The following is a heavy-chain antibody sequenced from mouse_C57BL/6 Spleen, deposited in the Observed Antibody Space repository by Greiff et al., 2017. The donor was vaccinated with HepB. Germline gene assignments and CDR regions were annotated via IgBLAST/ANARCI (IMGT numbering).Heavy chain of an antibody. CDR2: IYPGDGDT. CDR3: ARSDDGLYYYAMDY. D-gene: IGHD2-3*01. CDR1: GYAFSSYW. Sequence: VQLQQSGAELVKPGASVKISCKASGYAFSSYWMNWVKQRPGKGLEWIGQIYPGDGDTNYNGKFKGKATLTADKSSSTAYMQLSSLTSEDSAVYFCARSDDGLYYYAMDYWGQGTSVTVAS. J-gene: IGHJ4*01. V-gene: IGHV1-80*01.